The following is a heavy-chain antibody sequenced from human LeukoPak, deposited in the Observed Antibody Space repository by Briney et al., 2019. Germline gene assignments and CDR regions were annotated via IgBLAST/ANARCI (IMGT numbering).Heavy chain of an antibody. D-gene: IGHD4-17*01. J-gene: IGHJ6*02. V-gene: IGHV3-23*01. CDR2: ISGSGGST. CDR1: GFTFSSYA. Sequence: PGGSLRLSCVASGFTFSSYAMSWVRQAPGKGLEWVSAISGSGGSTYYADSVMGRFTISRDNSKNTLYLQMNSLRAEDTAVYYCAKLQSDGLRTYYGMDVWGQGTTVTVSS. CDR3: AKLQSDGLRTYYGMDV.